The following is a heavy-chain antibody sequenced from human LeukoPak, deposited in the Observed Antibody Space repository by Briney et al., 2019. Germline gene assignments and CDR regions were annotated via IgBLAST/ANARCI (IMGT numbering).Heavy chain of an antibody. J-gene: IGHJ5*02. Sequence: SETLSLTCAVYGWSFNDYYWNWIRQPPGKGLDWIGEINARGDTNYNPSLESRVTISVDTSKNQFSLRLTSMIAADTALYYCARGQVPAARGYNWFDPWGQGTLVTVSP. CDR2: INARGDT. D-gene: IGHD2-2*01. V-gene: IGHV4-34*01. CDR1: GWSFNDYY. CDR3: ARGQVPAARGYNWFDP.